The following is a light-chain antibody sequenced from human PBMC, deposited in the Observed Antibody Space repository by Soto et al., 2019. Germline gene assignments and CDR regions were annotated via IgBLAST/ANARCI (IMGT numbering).Light chain of an antibody. CDR1: QSVSSR. CDR3: QQYGSSSWT. Sequence: PDESATLSCRASQSVSSRLAWYQQKPGQAPRLLISGASSRATGIPDRFSGSGSGTDFTLTISRLEPEDFALYYCQQYGSSSWTFGQGTKVDIK. J-gene: IGKJ1*01. V-gene: IGKV3-20*01. CDR2: GAS.